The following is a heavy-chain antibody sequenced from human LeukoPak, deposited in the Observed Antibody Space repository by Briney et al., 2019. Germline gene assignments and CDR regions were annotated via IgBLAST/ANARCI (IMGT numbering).Heavy chain of an antibody. V-gene: IGHV3-72*01. CDR1: GFTFTNHY. J-gene: IGHJ4*02. CDR2: TTNTPKAYTT. D-gene: IGHD5-18*01. CDR3: GRDTATAIDY. Sequence: GGSLRLSCAASGFTFTNHYMDWVRQAPGMGLEWIARTTNTPKAYTTAYAASVRGRFTVSRDDSKRLLHLQMSSLKTDDTAVYYCGRDTATAIDYWGRGTLVTVSS.